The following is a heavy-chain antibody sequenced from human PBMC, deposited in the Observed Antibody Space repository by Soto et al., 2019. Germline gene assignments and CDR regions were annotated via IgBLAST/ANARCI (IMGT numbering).Heavy chain of an antibody. J-gene: IGHJ3*02. CDR3: TTDLQYPRPSDAFDI. Sequence: GGSLRLSCRPCGLTYSNLWVSWVRQATGGGLELVGRIKSKTDGGTTDYAAPVKGRFTISRDDSKNTLYLQMNSLKTEDTAVYYCTTDLQYPRPSDAFDIWGQGTMVTVSS. CDR2: IKSKTDGGTT. V-gene: IGHV3-15*01. CDR1: GLTYSNLW.